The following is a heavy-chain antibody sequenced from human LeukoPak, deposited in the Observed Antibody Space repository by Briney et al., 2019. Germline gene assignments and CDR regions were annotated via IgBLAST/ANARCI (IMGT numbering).Heavy chain of an antibody. Sequence: SETLSLTCTVSGDSISRGGYYWSWIRQHPGKALEWIGYVYYSGSTHYNPSLKSRITISVDTSKNQFSLKLSSVTAADTAVYYCAREGGDLPFDIWGQGTMVTVSS. V-gene: IGHV4-31*03. CDR2: VYYSGST. CDR1: GDSISRGGYY. CDR3: AREGGDLPFDI. J-gene: IGHJ3*02. D-gene: IGHD2-21*02.